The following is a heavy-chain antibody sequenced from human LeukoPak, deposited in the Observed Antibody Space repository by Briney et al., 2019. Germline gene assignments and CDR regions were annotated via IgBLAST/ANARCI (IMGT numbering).Heavy chain of an antibody. CDR1: GFTFSRDS. D-gene: IGHD6-6*01. CDR3: ARDWEQLSD. CDR2: ISSSSTSR. V-gene: IGHV3-48*02. Sequence: PGGSLRLSCAASGFTFSRDSMNWVRQAPGKGLEWISYISSSSTSRYYADSVKGRFTISRDNAKNSLYLQMNSLRDEDTAVYYCARDWEQLSDWGQGTLVTVSS. J-gene: IGHJ4*02.